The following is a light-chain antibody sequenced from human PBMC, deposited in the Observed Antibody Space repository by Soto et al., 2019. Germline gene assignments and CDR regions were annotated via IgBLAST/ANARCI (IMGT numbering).Light chain of an antibody. CDR1: QSVSSSY. CDR2: GAS. V-gene: IGKV3-20*01. J-gene: IGKJ5*01. Sequence: EIVLTQSPGTLSLSPGEGATLSCRASQSVSSSYLGWYQQKPGQAPRLLIYGASSRATGIPGRFSGSGSGTDFTLTISSLEPEDFAVYYCLHYGGSPLTFGQGTRLEI. CDR3: LHYGGSPLT.